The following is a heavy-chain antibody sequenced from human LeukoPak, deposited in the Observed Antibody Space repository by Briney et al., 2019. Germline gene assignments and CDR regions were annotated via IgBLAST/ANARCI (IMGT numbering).Heavy chain of an antibody. D-gene: IGHD3-10*01. CDR3: ARRPYYYGSGKYAFDI. J-gene: IGHJ3*02. CDR2: IYHSGST. V-gene: IGHV4-4*02. CDR1: GGSISSSNW. Sequence: SGTLSLTCAVSGGSISSSNWWSWVRQPPGKGLEWIGEIYHSGSTNYNPSLKSRFTISVDKSKNQFSLKLSSVTAADTAVYYCARRPYYYGSGKYAFDIWGQGTMVTVSS.